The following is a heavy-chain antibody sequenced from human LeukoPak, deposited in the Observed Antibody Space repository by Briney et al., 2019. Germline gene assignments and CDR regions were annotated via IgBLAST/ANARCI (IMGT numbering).Heavy chain of an antibody. CDR1: GYSFTSYW. V-gene: IGHV5-51*01. CDR3: ARHPAWYSSGWAPDY. D-gene: IGHD6-19*01. CDR2: IYPGDSDT. J-gene: IGHJ4*02. Sequence: GVSLQISSKGSGYSFTSYWIGWVRQMPGKGLEWMGIIYPGDSDTRYSPSFQGQVTISADKSISTAYLQWSSLKASDTAMYYCARHPAWYSSGWAPDYWGQGTLVTVSS.